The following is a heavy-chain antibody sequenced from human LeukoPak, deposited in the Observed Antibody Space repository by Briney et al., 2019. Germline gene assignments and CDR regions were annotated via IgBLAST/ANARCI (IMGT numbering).Heavy chain of an antibody. CDR3: ARDGFYSNENPFDY. J-gene: IGHJ4*02. Sequence: ASVKVSCKASGYTFTSYGISWVRQAPGQGLEWMGWISAYNGNTDYAEKLQGRVTMTTDTSTSTAYMELRSLRSDDTAVYYCARDGFYSNENPFDYWGQGTLVTISS. CDR2: ISAYNGNT. D-gene: IGHD4-11*01. CDR1: GYTFTSYG. V-gene: IGHV1-18*01.